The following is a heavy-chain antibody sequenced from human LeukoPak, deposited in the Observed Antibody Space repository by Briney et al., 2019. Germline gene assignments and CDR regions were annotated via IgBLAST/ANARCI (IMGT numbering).Heavy chain of an antibody. J-gene: IGHJ5*02. CDR2: IYYSGST. V-gene: IGHV4-61*01. D-gene: IGHD3-10*01. Sequence: SETLSLTCTVSGGSVSSGSYYWSWIRQPPGKGLEWIGYIYYSGSTNYNPSLKSRVTMSVDTSKNQFSLKLSSVTAADTAVYYCAGNLLTYYYGSGGFDPWGQGTLVTVSS. CDR1: GGSVSSGSYY. CDR3: AGNLLTYYYGSGGFDP.